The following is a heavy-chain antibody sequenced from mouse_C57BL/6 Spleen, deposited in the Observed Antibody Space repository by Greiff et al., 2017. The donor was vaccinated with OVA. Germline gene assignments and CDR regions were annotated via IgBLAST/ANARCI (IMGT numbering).Heavy chain of an antibody. CDR2: IYPSDSET. CDR1: GYTFTSYW. CDR3: ARSTITTVVDY. Sequence: QVQLKQPGAELVRPGSSVKLSCKASGYTFTSYWMDWVKQRPGQGLEWIGNIYPSDSETHYNQKFKDKATLTVDKSSSTAYMQLSSLTSEDSAVYYCARSTITTVVDYWGQGTTLTVSS. J-gene: IGHJ2*01. V-gene: IGHV1-61*01. D-gene: IGHD1-1*01.